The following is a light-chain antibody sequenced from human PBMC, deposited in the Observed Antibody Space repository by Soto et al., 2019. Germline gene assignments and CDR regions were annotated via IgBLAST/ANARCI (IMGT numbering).Light chain of an antibody. V-gene: IGLV2-14*01. J-gene: IGLJ1*01. CDR2: EVN. CDR1: LSDIGDSNF. CDR3: ASFRSGTILV. Sequence: QAVLTQAAYVSGSPGQSFTISCTGPLSDIGDSNFISWYQHSPGKAPRLLIYEVNNRPSGVSKRFSGSKAGNTASLTISGLLDDDEADYFCASFRSGTILVFGSGTKVTVL.